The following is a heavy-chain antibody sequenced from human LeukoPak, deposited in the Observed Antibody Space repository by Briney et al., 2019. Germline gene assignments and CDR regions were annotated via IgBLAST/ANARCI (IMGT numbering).Heavy chain of an antibody. Sequence: SETLSLTCTVSGGSISPFYWSWIRQPPGKGLEWIGYIYHTGRTKNNPSLMSRVTMSVDTSKNHFSLNLNSVTAADTAVYYCARYYCPHGTCYSFDNWGQGALVTVSS. J-gene: IGHJ4*02. V-gene: IGHV4-4*09. CDR1: GGSISPFY. CDR2: IYHTGRT. CDR3: ARYYCPHGTCYSFDN. D-gene: IGHD2-8*01.